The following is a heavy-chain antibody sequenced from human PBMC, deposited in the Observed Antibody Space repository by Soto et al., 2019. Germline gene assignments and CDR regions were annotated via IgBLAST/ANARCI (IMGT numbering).Heavy chain of an antibody. J-gene: IGHJ6*02. D-gene: IGHD3-10*01. V-gene: IGHV1-24*01. CDR3: ATVLGSRPMVRGVMTNYYYYYGMDV. CDR2: FDPEDGET. CDR1: GYTLTELS. Sequence: GASVKVSCKVSGYTLTELSMHWVRQAPGKGLEWMGGFDPEDGETIYAQKFQGRVTMTEDTSTDTAYMKLSSLRSEDTAVYYCATVLGSRPMVRGVMTNYYYYYGMDVWGQGTTVTVSS.